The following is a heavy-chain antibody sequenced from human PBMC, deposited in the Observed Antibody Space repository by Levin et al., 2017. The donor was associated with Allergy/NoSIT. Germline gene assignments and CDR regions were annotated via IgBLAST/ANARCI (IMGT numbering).Heavy chain of an antibody. J-gene: IGHJ5*02. CDR2: ISGSGGKT. CDR3: AKDGRGITSGTNNWFDP. V-gene: IGHV3-23*01. CDR1: GFTFSSYA. Sequence: GGSLRLSCAASGFTFSSYAMSWVRQAPGKGLEWVSGISGSGGKTNYADSVKGRFTISTDNSKNTLYLQMNSLRAEDTAIYYCAKDGRGITSGTNNWFDPWGQGTLVTVSS. D-gene: IGHD1-1*01.